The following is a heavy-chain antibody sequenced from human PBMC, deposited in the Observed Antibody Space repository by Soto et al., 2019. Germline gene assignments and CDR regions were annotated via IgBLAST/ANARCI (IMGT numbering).Heavy chain of an antibody. J-gene: IGHJ6*02. D-gene: IGHD5-18*01. CDR2: ISSSGSTI. Sequence: GGSLRLSCAASGFTFSSYAMSWIRQAPGKGLEWVSYISSSGSTIYYADSVKGRFTISRDNAKNSLYLQMNSLRAEDTAVYYCAREDGDSYENGMDVWGQGTTVTVSS. CDR3: AREDGDSYENGMDV. V-gene: IGHV3-11*01. CDR1: GFTFSSYA.